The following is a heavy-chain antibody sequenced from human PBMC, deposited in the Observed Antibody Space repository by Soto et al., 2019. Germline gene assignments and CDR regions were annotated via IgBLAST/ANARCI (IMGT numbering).Heavy chain of an antibody. D-gene: IGHD6-19*01. Sequence: GESLTISCTGSGYSFTRYWIGWVRQMPGKGLEWMGIIYPGDSDTRYSPSFQGQVTISADKSISTAYLQWSSLKASDTAMYYCARRASGWYGYYYGMDVWGQGTTVTVSS. J-gene: IGHJ6*02. CDR2: IYPGDSDT. V-gene: IGHV5-51*01. CDR1: GYSFTRYW. CDR3: ARRASGWYGYYYGMDV.